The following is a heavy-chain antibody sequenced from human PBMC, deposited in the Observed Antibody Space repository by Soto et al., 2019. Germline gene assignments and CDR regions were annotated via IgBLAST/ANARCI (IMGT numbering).Heavy chain of an antibody. CDR3: ARASEGCIGGRCHMNWFDP. D-gene: IGHD2-15*01. CDR2: IYHSGSA. J-gene: IGHJ5*02. V-gene: IGHV4-30-2*01. Sequence: PSETLSLTCAVSGGSIISGGYSWNWIRQPPGKGLEWIGYIYHSGSAYYNPSLKSRVTMSVDGSKNQFSLKVRSVTAADTAVYYCARASEGCIGGRCHMNWFDPWGQGTLVTAPQ. CDR1: GGSIISGGYS.